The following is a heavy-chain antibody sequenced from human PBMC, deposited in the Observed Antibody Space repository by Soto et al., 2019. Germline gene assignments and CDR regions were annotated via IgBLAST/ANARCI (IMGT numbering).Heavy chain of an antibody. CDR1: GYTFTSYY. CDR2: INPTGATT. V-gene: IGHV1-46*01. Sequence: AXVKVSCKSSGYTFTSYYMHWVRQAPGQWLEWMGIINPTGATTTFAQKFQGRVTMTRDTSISTAYMELSSLRSEDTAVYYCARDPYYFDYWGQGTLVTVSS. CDR3: ARDPYYFDY. J-gene: IGHJ4*02.